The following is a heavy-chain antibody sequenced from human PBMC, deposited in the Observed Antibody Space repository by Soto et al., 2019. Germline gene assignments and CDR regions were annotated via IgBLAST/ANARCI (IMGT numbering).Heavy chain of an antibody. J-gene: IGHJ1*01. CDR2: ISYDGRNK. CDR1: GFTFSSYG. D-gene: IGHD6-13*01. CDR3: VKDESINWYSGHFRH. Sequence: GGSLSLSCAASGFTFSSYGMHWVRQAPGKGLEWVAVISYDGRNKYYADSVKGRFAISRDNAKNSLHLQMNSLSAEDTAFYYCVKDESINWYSGHFRHWGQGTLVTVSS. V-gene: IGHV3-30*18.